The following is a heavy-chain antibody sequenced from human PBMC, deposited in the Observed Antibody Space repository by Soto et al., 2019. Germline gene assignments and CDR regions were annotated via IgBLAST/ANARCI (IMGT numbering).Heavy chain of an antibody. CDR3: ARGALTTLAYYYGMDV. J-gene: IGHJ6*02. V-gene: IGHV1-69*13. Sequence: SVKVSCKASGGTFSSYTMSWVRQAPGQGLEWMGGIIPIFGTTTYAHKFQGRVTITADESTSTVYMELSSLRGEGTAVYYCARGALTTLAYYYGMDVWGQGTTVTVSS. CDR1: GGTFSSYT. CDR2: IIPIFGTT. D-gene: IGHD4-4*01.